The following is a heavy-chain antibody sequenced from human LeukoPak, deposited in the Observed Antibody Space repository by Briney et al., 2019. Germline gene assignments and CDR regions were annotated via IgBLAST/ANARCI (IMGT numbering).Heavy chain of an antibody. CDR3: ARGKGSSSSQYVL. CDR1: GGSFSGYY. Sequence: SETLSLTCAVYGGSFSGYYWSWIRQPPGKGLEWIGEINHSGSTNYNPSLKSRVTISVDTSKYQFSLKLSSVTAADTAVYYCARGKGSSSSQYVLWGQGTLVTVSS. CDR2: INHSGST. V-gene: IGHV4-34*01. J-gene: IGHJ4*02. D-gene: IGHD6-6*01.